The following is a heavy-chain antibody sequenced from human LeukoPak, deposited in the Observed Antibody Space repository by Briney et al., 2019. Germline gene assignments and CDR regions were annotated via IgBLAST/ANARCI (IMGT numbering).Heavy chain of an antibody. CDR3: AREVENSSGWYSHFDY. Sequence: GGSLGLSCAASGFTFSSYSMNWVRQAPGKGLEWVSSISSSSSYIYYADSVKGRFTISRDNAKNSLYLQMNSLRAEDTAVYYCAREVENSSGWYSHFDYWGQGTLVTVSS. CDR2: ISSSSSYI. D-gene: IGHD6-19*01. CDR1: GFTFSSYS. J-gene: IGHJ4*02. V-gene: IGHV3-21*01.